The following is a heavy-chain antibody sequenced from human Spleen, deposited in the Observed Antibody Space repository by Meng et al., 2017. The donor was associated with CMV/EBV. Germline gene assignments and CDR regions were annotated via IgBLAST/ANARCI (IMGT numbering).Heavy chain of an antibody. CDR2: IYYSGST. D-gene: IGHD4-17*01. Sequence: SETLSLTCTVSGGSISSNYWSWNRQPPGKGLEWIGYIYYSGSTNYNPSLKSRVTVSVDTSKNQFSLKLSSVTAADTAVYYCARAYGDYVLEDYWGQGTLVTVSS. J-gene: IGHJ4*02. CDR1: GGSISSNY. V-gene: IGHV4-59*01. CDR3: ARAYGDYVLEDY.